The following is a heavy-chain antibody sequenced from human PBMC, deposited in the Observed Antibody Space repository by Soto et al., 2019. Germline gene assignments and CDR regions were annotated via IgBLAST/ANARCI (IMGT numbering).Heavy chain of an antibody. D-gene: IGHD6-19*01. CDR2: ISGSSSTI. Sequence: PGGSLGLSCAASGFTFSTYSMNWFRRAPGKGLEWLSYISGSSSTIYNADSVKGRFTISRDNAKNSLYLQMNSLRAEDTAVYYSARERAVAGHFYDYWGQGTLVTISS. J-gene: IGHJ4*02. CDR1: GFTFSTYS. V-gene: IGHV3-48*01. CDR3: ARERAVAGHFYDY.